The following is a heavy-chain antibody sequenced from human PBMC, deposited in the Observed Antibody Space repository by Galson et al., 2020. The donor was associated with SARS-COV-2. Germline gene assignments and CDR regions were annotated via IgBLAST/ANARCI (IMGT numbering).Heavy chain of an antibody. CDR3: ARDRGFVDS. CDR1: GFTFSSYS. V-gene: IGHV3-48*04. D-gene: IGHD5-12*01. CDR2: ISGSGTTI. J-gene: IGHJ4*02. Sequence: GGSLRLSCAASGFTFSSYSMNWVRQAPGKGLEWVSYISGSGTTIYYADSVKGRFTISRDNAKNSLYMQMNSLRAEDTAVYYCARDRGFVDSWGQGSLVTVSS.